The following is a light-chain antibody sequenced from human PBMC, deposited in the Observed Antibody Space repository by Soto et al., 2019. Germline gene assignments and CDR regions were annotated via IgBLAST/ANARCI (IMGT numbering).Light chain of an antibody. CDR3: CSYAGSDTGV. J-gene: IGLJ3*02. Sequence: QSALTQPRSMSGSPGQSVTISCTGTSSDVGGYNYVSWYQQHPGKAPKLMIYDVSKRPSGVPDRFSGSKSGNTASLTISGLQAEDEADYYCCSYAGSDTGVFGGGTKVTVL. CDR2: DVS. V-gene: IGLV2-11*01. CDR1: SSDVGGYNY.